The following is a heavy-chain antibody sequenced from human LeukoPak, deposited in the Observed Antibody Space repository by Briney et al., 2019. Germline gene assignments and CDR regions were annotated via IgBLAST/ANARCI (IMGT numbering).Heavy chain of an antibody. CDR1: GGSISSGPYY. CDR2: IYYGENT. J-gene: IGHJ4*02. V-gene: IGHV4-39*01. D-gene: IGHD3-22*01. Sequence: SSETLPLTCTVSGGSISSGPYYWGWIRQPPGKGLEWIGNIYYGENTYYNPSLKSRVTISIDTSKNQFYLKLSSLTAADTAVHYCARRDDSSGYHKSFDYWGPGTLVTVSS. CDR3: ARRDDSSGYHKSFDY.